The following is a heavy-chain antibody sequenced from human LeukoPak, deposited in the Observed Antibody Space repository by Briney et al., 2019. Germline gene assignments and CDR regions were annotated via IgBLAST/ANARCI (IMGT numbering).Heavy chain of an antibody. CDR1: GFTFSSYS. CDR2: ISSSSSYI. D-gene: IGHD5-24*01. V-gene: IGHV3-21*01. Sequence: GGSLRLSCAASGFTFSSYSMNWVRQAPGEGLEWVSSISSSSSYIYYADSVKGRFTISRDNAKNSLYLQMNSLRAEDTAVYYCARDSEMATITFDYWGQGTLVTVSS. CDR3: ARDSEMATITFDY. J-gene: IGHJ4*02.